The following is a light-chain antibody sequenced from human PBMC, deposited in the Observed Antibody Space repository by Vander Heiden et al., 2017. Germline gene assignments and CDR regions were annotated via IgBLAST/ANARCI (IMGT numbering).Light chain of an antibody. V-gene: IGKV1-5*03. J-gene: IGKJ1*01. CDR2: KAS. CDR1: QNINNW. Sequence: DIQMTQSPYTLAASVGDRVTITCRASQNINNWLAWYQQRQGKAPKLLIYKASTLESGVASRFSGSGSGTEFTLTISSLQPDDFATYYCHQYNSYSPSTFGQGTQVEIK. CDR3: HQYNSYSPST.